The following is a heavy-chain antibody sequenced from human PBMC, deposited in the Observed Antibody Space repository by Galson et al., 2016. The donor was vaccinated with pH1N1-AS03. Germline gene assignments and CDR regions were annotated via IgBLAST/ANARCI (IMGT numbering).Heavy chain of an antibody. Sequence: PALVKPTQTLTLTCTFSGFSLSTGGVHVAWIRQPPGKALEWLALIFRDGETRYSPSLRSRLTITKDTSKNQVVLTMTNMGPADTGTYYCARSTHVNEGLDYWGQGTLVTVSS. CDR2: IFRDGET. J-gene: IGHJ4*02. D-gene: IGHD2-8*01. CDR3: ARSTHVNEGLDY. V-gene: IGHV2-5*02. CDR1: GFSLSTGGVH.